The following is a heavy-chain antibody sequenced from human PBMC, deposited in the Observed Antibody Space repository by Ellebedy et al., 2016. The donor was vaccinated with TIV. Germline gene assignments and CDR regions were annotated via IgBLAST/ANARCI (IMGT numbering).Heavy chain of an antibody. D-gene: IGHD2-15*01. CDR2: IYHSGNI. V-gene: IGHV4-30-4*01. CDR3: VRGCSVSCYYYWALDV. CDR1: GDSISSGDYH. Sequence: SETLSLTCTVSGDSISSGDYHWSWIRQSPGKGLEWIGYIYHSGNIDYNPSLKSRVTISADTSKNQFSLRLSSVTATDSGVYYCVRGCSVSCYYYWALDVWGQGTTVTVSS. J-gene: IGHJ6*02.